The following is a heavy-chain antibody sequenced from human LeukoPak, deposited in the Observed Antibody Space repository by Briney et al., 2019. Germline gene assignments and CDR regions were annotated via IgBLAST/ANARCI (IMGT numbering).Heavy chain of an antibody. CDR1: GGSISSSTYY. V-gene: IGHV4-39*01. D-gene: IGHD3-22*01. CDR3: ARQPYYSDSTGYLNWFGP. CDR2: IFYSGRT. Sequence: SETLSLTCTVSGGSISSSTYYWGWIRQPPGKGLEWIGSIFYSGRTYYNPSLKSRVTISVDTSKNQFSLDLSSVTATDTAVYYCARQPYYSDSTGYLNWFGPWGQGTLVTVSS. J-gene: IGHJ5*02.